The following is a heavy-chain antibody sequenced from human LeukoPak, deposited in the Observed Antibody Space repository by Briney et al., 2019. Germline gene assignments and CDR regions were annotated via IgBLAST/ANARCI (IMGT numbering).Heavy chain of an antibody. CDR1: GGSIGSGGYS. CDR2: IYHSGST. Sequence: SSQTLSLTCAVSGGSIGSGGYSWSWIRQPPGKGLEWIGYIYHSGSTYYNPSLKSRVTISVDRSKNQFSLKLSSVTAADTAVYCCARDNHVDYEGAFDYWGQGTLVTVSS. CDR3: ARDNHVDYEGAFDY. J-gene: IGHJ4*02. V-gene: IGHV4-30-2*01. D-gene: IGHD4-17*01.